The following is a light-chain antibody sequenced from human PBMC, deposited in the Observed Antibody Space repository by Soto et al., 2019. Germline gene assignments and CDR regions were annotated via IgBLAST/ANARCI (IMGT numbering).Light chain of an antibody. V-gene: IGKV3-11*01. CDR3: QQGNNWPLFT. J-gene: IGKJ3*01. Sequence: EIVLTQSPATLSLSPGERATLSCRASQSVSKSLARYQQKPGQAPRLLIYTTSNRATGIPARFSGSGSRTDFTLTISSLEPEDFAVYYCQQGNNWPLFTFGPGTKVDIK. CDR1: QSVSKS. CDR2: TTS.